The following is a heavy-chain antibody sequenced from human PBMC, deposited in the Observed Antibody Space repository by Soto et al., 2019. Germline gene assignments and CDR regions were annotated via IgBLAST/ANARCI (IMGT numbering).Heavy chain of an antibody. CDR2: MNPNSGNT. J-gene: IGHJ6*03. V-gene: IGHV1-8*01. CDR1: GYTFTSYD. D-gene: IGHD2-2*02. Sequence: GASVKVSCKASGYTFTSYDINWVRQATGQGLEWMGWMNPNSGNTGYAQKFQGRVTMTRNTSISTAYMELSSLRSEDTAVYYCARGREDIVVVPAAIRVDYYYYYMGVWGKRSTVTVPS. CDR3: ARGREDIVVVPAAIRVDYYYYYMGV.